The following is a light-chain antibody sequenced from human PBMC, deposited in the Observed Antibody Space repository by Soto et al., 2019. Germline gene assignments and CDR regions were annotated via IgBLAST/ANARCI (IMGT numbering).Light chain of an antibody. CDR1: QSVSSSY. Sequence: EIVLTQSPGTLSLSPGERATLSCRVSQSVSSSYLAWYQQKPGQAPRLLIYGASSRATGIPDRFSGSGSGTDFTLTISRLEPEDLAVYYCQKETFGRGTKLEIK. J-gene: IGKJ2*01. CDR2: GAS. CDR3: QKET. V-gene: IGKV3-20*01.